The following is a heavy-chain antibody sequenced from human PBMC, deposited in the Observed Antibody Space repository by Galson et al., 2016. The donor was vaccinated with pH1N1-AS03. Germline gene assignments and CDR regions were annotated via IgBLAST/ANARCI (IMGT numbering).Heavy chain of an antibody. Sequence: CAISGDSVLSDSAAWNWVSQSPSRGLEWLGRTYLRSTWYHDYAESMKSRIIINADTSKNQFSLQLNSVTPEDTAVYYCVRDIYGDPLGEWGQGTLVTVSS. V-gene: IGHV6-1*01. J-gene: IGHJ4*02. D-gene: IGHD4-17*01. CDR3: VRDIYGDPLGE. CDR2: TYLRSTWYH. CDR1: GDSVLSDSAA.